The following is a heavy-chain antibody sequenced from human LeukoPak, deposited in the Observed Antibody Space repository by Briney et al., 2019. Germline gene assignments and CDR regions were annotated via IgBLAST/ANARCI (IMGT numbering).Heavy chain of an antibody. J-gene: IGHJ4*02. Sequence: GGSLRLSCAASGFTFSSYGMSWVRQAPGKGLEWVSAISGSGGSTYYADSVKGRFTISRDNSKNTLYLQMNSLRAEDTAVYYCARALKGRWLQLQGTRYFDYWGQGTLVTVSS. CDR1: GFTFSSYG. V-gene: IGHV3-23*01. D-gene: IGHD5-24*01. CDR2: ISGSGGST. CDR3: ARALKGRWLQLQGTRYFDY.